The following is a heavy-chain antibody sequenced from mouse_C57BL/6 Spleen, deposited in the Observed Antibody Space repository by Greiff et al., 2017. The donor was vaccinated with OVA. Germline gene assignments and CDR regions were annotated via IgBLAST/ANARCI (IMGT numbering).Heavy chain of an antibody. CDR2: IDPETGGT. D-gene: IGHD2-3*01. V-gene: IGHV1-15*01. CDR3: TRDDCLAWFAY. J-gene: IGHJ3*01. Sequence: QVQLQQSGAELVRPGASVTLSCKASGYTFTDYEMHWVKQTPVHGLEWIGAIDPETGGTAYNQKFKGKAILTADKSSSTAYMELRSLTSEDSAVYYCTRDDCLAWFAYWGQGTLVTVSA. CDR1: GYTFTDYE.